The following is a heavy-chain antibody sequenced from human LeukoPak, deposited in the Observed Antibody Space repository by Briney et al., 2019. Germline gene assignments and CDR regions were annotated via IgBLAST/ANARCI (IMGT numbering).Heavy chain of an antibody. CDR2: ISAYNGNT. Sequence: ASVKVSCKASGYTFTSYGISWVRQAPGQGLEWMGWISAYNGNTNYAQKPQGRVTMTTDTSTSTAYMELRSLRSDDTAVYYCARDLSGIAVAGTLDYWGQGTLVTVSS. V-gene: IGHV1-18*01. D-gene: IGHD6-19*01. CDR3: ARDLSGIAVAGTLDY. J-gene: IGHJ4*02. CDR1: GYTFTSYG.